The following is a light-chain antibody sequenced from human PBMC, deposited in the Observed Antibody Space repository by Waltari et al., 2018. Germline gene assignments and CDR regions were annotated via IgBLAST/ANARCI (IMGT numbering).Light chain of an antibody. CDR2: WAS. J-gene: IGKJ1*01. Sequence: SPDSLAVSLGERATINCKSSQSVLYSSNNKNYLAWYQQKPGQPPKLLIYWASTRESGVPDRFSGSGSGTDFTLTISSLQAEDVAVYYCQQYYSTPQTFGQGTKVEIK. CDR3: QQYYSTPQT. V-gene: IGKV4-1*01. CDR1: QSVLYSSNNKNY.